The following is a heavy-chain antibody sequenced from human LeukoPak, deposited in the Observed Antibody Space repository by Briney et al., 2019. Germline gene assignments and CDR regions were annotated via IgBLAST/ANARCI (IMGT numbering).Heavy chain of an antibody. V-gene: IGHV4-34*01. CDR3: ARGQGATVPQVGKYWFDP. J-gene: IGHJ5*02. CDR1: IDSFSNYH. D-gene: IGHD1-26*01. Sequence: SETLSLTCAVYIDSFSNYHWNWIRQTPAKGMGWIGEVNESGGTNISPSLRSRVILSVDTSKNQFSLKLISVTVADTAIYYCARGQGATVPQVGKYWFDPWGQGTRVTVSS. CDR2: VNESGGT.